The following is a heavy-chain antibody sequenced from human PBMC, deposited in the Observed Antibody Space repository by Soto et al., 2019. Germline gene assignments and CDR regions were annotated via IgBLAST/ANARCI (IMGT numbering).Heavy chain of an antibody. J-gene: IGHJ3*02. CDR1: GFTFSTYD. CDR3: ASALGAYCNGGSCPGAFDI. Sequence: QVQLVESGGGVVQPGRSLRLSCAASGFTFSTYDMHWVRQAPGKGLEGVALISYDGSKKSYGDSVKGRFTISRDNSKNTLYQQMNSLRAEDTAVYYCASALGAYCNGGSCPGAFDIWGQGTMVTVSS. CDR2: ISYDGSKK. V-gene: IGHV3-30*03. D-gene: IGHD2-15*01.